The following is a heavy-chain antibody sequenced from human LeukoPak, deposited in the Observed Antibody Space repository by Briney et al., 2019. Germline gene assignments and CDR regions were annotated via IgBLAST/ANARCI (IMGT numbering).Heavy chain of an antibody. CDR2: ISGSGGST. Sequence: PGGSLRLSCAASGFTFSSYSMSWVRQAPGKGLEWVSAISGSGGSTYYADSVKGRFTISRDNSKNTLYLQMNSLGAEDTAVYYCANTRGLRYFDWLGAARVPFYNYYGMDVWGQGTTVTVSS. CDR3: ANTRGLRYFDWLGAARVPFYNYYGMDV. J-gene: IGHJ6*02. D-gene: IGHD3-9*01. V-gene: IGHV3-23*01. CDR1: GFTFSSYS.